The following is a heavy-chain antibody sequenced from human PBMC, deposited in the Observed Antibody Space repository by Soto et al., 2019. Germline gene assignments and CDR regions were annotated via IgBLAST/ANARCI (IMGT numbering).Heavy chain of an antibody. D-gene: IGHD6-13*01. Sequence: GSLLLACSASGFTFSSYAMSGVRQAPGKGLEWVSAISGSGGSTYYADSVKGRFTISRDNSKNTLYLQMNSLRAEDTAVYYCAKGYSSSWYADFDYWGQGTMVTVPQ. CDR1: GFTFSSYA. J-gene: IGHJ4*02. CDR2: ISGSGGST. CDR3: AKGYSSSWYADFDY. V-gene: IGHV3-23*01.